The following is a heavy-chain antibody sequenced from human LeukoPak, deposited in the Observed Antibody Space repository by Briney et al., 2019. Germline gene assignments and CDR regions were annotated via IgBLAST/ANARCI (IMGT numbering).Heavy chain of an antibody. CDR2: IYYSGGT. V-gene: IGHV4-39*01. J-gene: IGHJ4*02. Sequence: SETLSLTCTVSGGSISSISYYWGWIRQPPGKGLEWIGSIYYSGGTYYNPSLKSRVTISVDTSKNQFSLKLSSVTAADTAVYYCARFEGYDFLTGYAYYFDYWGQGTLVTVSS. CDR1: GGSISSISYY. CDR3: ARFEGYDFLTGYAYYFDY. D-gene: IGHD3-9*01.